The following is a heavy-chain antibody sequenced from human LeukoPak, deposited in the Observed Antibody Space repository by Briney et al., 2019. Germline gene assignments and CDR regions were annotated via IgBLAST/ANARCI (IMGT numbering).Heavy chain of an antibody. CDR2: IYYSGST. CDR3: ARAITFGGVIVF. V-gene: IGHV4-31*03. J-gene: IGHJ4*02. CDR1: GVSISSGGYY. Sequence: PSETLSLTCTVSGVSISSGGYYWSWIRQHPGKGLEWIGYIYYSGSTYYNPSLKSRVTISVDTSKNQFSLKLSSVTAADTAVYYCARAITFGGVIVFGGQGTLVTVSS. D-gene: IGHD3-16*02.